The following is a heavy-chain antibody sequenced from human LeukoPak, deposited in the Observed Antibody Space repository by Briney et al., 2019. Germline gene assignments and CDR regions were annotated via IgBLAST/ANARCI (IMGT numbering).Heavy chain of an antibody. CDR1: GYTFTGYY. CDR2: INPNSGGT. J-gene: IGHJ5*02. Sequence: ASVKVSCKASGYTFTGYYMHWVRQATGQGLEWMGWINPNSGGTNYAQKFQGRVTMTRDTSISTAYMELSRLRSDDTAVYYCARDTSMVRGVRFDPWGQGTLFTVSS. CDR3: ARDTSMVRGVRFDP. V-gene: IGHV1-2*02. D-gene: IGHD3-10*01.